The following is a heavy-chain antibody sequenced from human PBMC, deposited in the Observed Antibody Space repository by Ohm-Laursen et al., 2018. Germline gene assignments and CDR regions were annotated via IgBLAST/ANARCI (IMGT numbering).Heavy chain of an antibody. CDR1: GASINNYC. CDR3: ARGDFGDYNWFDP. CDR2: IHFSGST. Sequence: SETLSLTCTVSGASINNYCWNWIRQPAGKGLEWIGRIHFSGSTRCNPSLQGRVTISLDTSNQQFSLKLTSVTAADTAVYYCARGDFGDYNWFDPWGQGTRITVSS. V-gene: IGHV4-4*07. J-gene: IGHJ5*01. D-gene: IGHD4-17*01.